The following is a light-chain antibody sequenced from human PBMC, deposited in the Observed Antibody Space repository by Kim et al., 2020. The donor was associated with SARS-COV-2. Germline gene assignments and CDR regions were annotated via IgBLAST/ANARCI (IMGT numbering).Light chain of an antibody. CDR3: AAWDDILDGPM. V-gene: IGLV1-44*01. J-gene: IGLJ3*02. Sequence: QSVTLPCAGGTSNIWRRPVNWYQQFPGAAPKLLIYSDNQRASGVPGRFSASKSGTSASLAISGLQPEDEADYYCAAWDDILDGPMFGGGTKVTVL. CDR2: SDN. CDR1: TSNIWRRP.